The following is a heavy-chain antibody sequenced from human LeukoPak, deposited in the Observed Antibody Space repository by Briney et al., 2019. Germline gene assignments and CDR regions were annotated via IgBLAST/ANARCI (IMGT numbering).Heavy chain of an antibody. J-gene: IGHJ3*02. V-gene: IGHV3-30*04. D-gene: IGHD3-9*01. Sequence: PGGSLRLSCAVSGXTFSTYAMHWVRQAPGKGLEWVAFISYDGRNKYYADSVKGRFTISRDNSKNTLFLQMNSLRAEDTAVYYCAKGYYEIHDAFDIWGQGRMVTVSS. CDR3: AKGYYEIHDAFDI. CDR2: ISYDGRNK. CDR1: GXTFSTYA.